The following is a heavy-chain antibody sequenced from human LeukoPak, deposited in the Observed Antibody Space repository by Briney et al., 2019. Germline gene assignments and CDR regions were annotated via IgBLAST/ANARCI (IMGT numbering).Heavy chain of an antibody. CDR3: ARQGIPYDILTGYYLPAPPGFDY. V-gene: IGHV3-43D*03. J-gene: IGHJ4*02. CDR2: ISWDGGST. Sequence: PGGSLRLSCAASGFTFDDYAMHWVRQAPGKGLEWVSLISWDGGSTYYADSVKGRFTISRDNAKNSLYLQMNSLRAEDTAVYYCARQGIPYDILTGYYLPAPPGFDYWGQGTLVTVSS. D-gene: IGHD3-9*01. CDR1: GFTFDDYA.